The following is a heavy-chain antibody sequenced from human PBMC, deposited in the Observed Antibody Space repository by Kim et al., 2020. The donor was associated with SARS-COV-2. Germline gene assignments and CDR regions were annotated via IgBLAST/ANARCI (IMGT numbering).Heavy chain of an antibody. D-gene: IGHD4-17*01. CDR2: IYTSGST. CDR3: ARVGSGDPWGYRAFDI. CDR1: GGSISSYY. Sequence: SETLSLTCTVSGGSISSYYWSWIRQPAGKGLEWIGRIYTSGSTNYNPSLKSRVTMSVDTSKNQFSLKLSSVTAADTAVYYCARVGSGDPWGYRAFDIWGQGTMVTVSS. J-gene: IGHJ3*02. V-gene: IGHV4-4*07.